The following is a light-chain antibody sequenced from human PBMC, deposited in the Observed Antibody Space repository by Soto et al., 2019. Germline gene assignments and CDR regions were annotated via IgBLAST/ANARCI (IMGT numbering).Light chain of an antibody. CDR3: QDYGTSWT. CDR2: AAS. J-gene: IGKJ1*01. Sequence: IVLTQSRATLCLFPGERASLSCRASQSVSSTYLAWYQQRPGQAPGLLIYAASSRATGIPDRFSGSGSGTDFTLTINRLEPEDFAVYYCQDYGTSWTFGQGTKVDI. V-gene: IGKV3-20*01. CDR1: QSVSSTY.